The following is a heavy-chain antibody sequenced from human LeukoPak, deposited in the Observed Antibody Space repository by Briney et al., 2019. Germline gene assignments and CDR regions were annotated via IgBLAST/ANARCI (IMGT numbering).Heavy chain of an antibody. V-gene: IGHV3-48*02. J-gene: IGHJ6*03. CDR1: GFTFSSYS. CDR2: ISSSSSTI. Sequence: GGSLRLSCAASGFTFSSYSMNWVRQAPGKGLEWVSYISSSSSTIYYADSVKGRFTISRDNAKNSLYLQMNSLRDEDTAVYYCARADLCYYYYYMDVWGKGTTVTVSS. CDR3: ARADLCYYYYYMDV.